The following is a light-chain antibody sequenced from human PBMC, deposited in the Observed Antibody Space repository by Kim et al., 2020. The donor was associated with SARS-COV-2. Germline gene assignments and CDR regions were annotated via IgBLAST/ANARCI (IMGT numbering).Light chain of an antibody. CDR1: SLRTYY. CDR2: SKN. V-gene: IGLV3-19*01. J-gene: IGLJ2*01. Sequence: SSELTQDPAVSVALGQTVTITCQGDSLRTYYASWYQQKPGQAPILVIYSKNNRPSGIPDRFSGSSSGNTASLTVTGAQAVDEAVYYCNSRDNGGDHVVIGGGTQLTVL. CDR3: NSRDNGGDHVV.